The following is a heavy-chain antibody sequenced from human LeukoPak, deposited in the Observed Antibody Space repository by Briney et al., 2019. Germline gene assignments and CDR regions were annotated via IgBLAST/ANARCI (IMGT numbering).Heavy chain of an antibody. J-gene: IGHJ6*02. Sequence: SETLSLTCTVSGGSISSGGYYWSWIRQHPGKGLEWIGYIYYSGSTYYNPSLKSRVTISVDTSKNQFSLKLSSVTAADTAMYYCARGVLRFLEWLSNYYYYGMDVWGQGTTVTVSS. V-gene: IGHV4-31*03. CDR1: GGSISSGGYY. CDR2: IYYSGST. CDR3: ARGVLRFLEWLSNYYYYGMDV. D-gene: IGHD3-3*01.